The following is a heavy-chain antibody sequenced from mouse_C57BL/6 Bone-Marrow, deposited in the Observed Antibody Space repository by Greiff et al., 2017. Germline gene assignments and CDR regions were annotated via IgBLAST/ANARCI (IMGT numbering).Heavy chain of an antibody. D-gene: IGHD6-2*01. J-gene: IGHJ3*01. CDR3: ARRKYLLAWFAY. V-gene: IGHV1-81*01. CDR2: IYPRSGNT. CDR1: GYTFTSYG. Sequence: QVQLQQSGAELARPGASVKLSCKASGYTFTSYGISWVKQRTGQGLEWIGEIYPRSGNTYYNEKFKGKATLTADKSSSTAYMELRSLTSEDSAVYFCARRKYLLAWFAYWGQGTLVTVSA.